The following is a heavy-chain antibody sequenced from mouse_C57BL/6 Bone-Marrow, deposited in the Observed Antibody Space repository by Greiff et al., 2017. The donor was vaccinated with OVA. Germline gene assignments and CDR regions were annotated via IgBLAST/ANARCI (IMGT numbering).Heavy chain of an antibody. CDR3: ARFYDYDGDYYAMDY. V-gene: IGHV5-2*01. CDR1: EYEFPSHD. Sequence: EVHLVESGGGLVQPGESLKLSCESNEYEFPSHDMSWVRKTPEKRLELVAAINSDGGSTYYPDTMERRFIISRDNTKKTLYLQMSRLRSEDTALYYCARFYDYDGDYYAMDYWGQGTSVTVSS. CDR2: INSDGGST. J-gene: IGHJ4*01. D-gene: IGHD2-4*01.